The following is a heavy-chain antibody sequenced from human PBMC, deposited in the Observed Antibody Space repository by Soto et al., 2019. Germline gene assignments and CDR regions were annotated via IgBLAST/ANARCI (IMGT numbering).Heavy chain of an antibody. Sequence: QVHLQESGPGLVKPSGTLSLTCAVSSGSISSTNFWTWVRQPPGKGLEWIGEIYHGGGTNYNPSLKGRVTISLDKSTTQFSLELSSMTAADAAVYDCASCIYGGTFDAGGQGSLVNVPS. V-gene: IGHV4-4*02. CDR2: IYHGGGT. J-gene: IGHJ4*02. D-gene: IGHD4-17*01. CDR1: SGSISSTNF. CDR3: ASCIYGGTFDA.